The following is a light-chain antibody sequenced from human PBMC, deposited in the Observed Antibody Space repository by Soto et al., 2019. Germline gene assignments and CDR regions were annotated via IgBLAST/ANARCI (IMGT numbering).Light chain of an antibody. V-gene: IGLV2-14*02. CDR2: DVS. CDR1: SSDVGSYNL. J-gene: IGLJ1*01. Sequence: QSALAQPASVSGSPGQSITISCTGTSSDVGSYNLVSWYQQHPGKAPKLMIYDVSNRPSGVSSRFSGSKSDNTASLTISGLQAEDEADYYCSSYTTSSTEIFGTGTKVTV. CDR3: SSYTTSSTEI.